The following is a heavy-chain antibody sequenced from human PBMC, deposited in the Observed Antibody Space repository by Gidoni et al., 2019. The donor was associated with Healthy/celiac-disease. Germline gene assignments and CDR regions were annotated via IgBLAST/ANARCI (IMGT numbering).Heavy chain of an antibody. J-gene: IGHJ5*02. Sequence: QLQLQESGSGLVKPSQTLSLTCTVSGGSISSGGYSWSWIRQPPGKGLEWIGYLYHSGSTYYNPSLKSRVTISVDRSKNQFSLKLSSVTAADTAVYYGARLYDFWSGLKPEKVGWWFDPWGQGTLVTVSS. V-gene: IGHV4-30-2*01. CDR1: GGSISSGGYS. CDR2: LYHSGST. CDR3: ARLYDFWSGLKPEKVGWWFDP. D-gene: IGHD3-3*01.